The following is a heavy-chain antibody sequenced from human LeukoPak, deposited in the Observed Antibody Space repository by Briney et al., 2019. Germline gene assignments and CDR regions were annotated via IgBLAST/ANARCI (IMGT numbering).Heavy chain of an antibody. V-gene: IGHV4-59*01. D-gene: IGHD6-13*01. Sequence: SETLSLTCTVSGGSISSYYWSWIRQPPGKGLEWIGYIYYSGSTNYNPSLKSRVTMSVDTSKNQFSLKLSSVTAADTAVYYCARTRYSSSWLDYWGQGTLVTVSS. CDR3: ARTRYSSSWLDY. CDR1: GGSISSYY. J-gene: IGHJ4*02. CDR2: IYYSGST.